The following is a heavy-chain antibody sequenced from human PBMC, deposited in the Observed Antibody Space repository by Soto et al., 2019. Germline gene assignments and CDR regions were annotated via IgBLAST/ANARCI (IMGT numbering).Heavy chain of an antibody. Sequence: SLRLSCAASGFTFSSYGMHWVRQAPGKGLEWVAVIWYDGSNKYYADSVKGRFTISRDNSKNTLYLQMNSLRAEDTAVYYCARDGRPYYDILTGRGYFDYWGQGTLVTVSS. D-gene: IGHD3-9*01. CDR3: ARDGRPYYDILTGRGYFDY. CDR1: GFTFSSYG. J-gene: IGHJ4*02. V-gene: IGHV3-33*01. CDR2: IWYDGSNK.